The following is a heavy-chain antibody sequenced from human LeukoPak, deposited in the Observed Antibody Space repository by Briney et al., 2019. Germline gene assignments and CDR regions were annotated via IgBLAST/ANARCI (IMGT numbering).Heavy chain of an antibody. CDR2: FDKGGGAYYSGST. CDR1: GGSISSRKYY. Sequence: SETLSLTCTVSGGSISSRKYYWGWIRHPPGIWLEWIGSFDKGGGAYYSGSTYYNPSLKSRVTISVDTSKNQLSLNVTSVTAADTAVYYCATCDYGGSSGMDVWGQGTTVTVSS. V-gene: IGHV4-39*01. CDR3: ATCDYGGSSGMDV. J-gene: IGHJ6*02. D-gene: IGHD4-23*01.